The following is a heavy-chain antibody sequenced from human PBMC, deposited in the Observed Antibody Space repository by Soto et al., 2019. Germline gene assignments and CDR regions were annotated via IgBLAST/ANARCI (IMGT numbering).Heavy chain of an antibody. V-gene: IGHV5-51*01. CDR2: IYPGDSDT. CDR3: ARVHVYDFWSGYYTGYNWFEP. D-gene: IGHD3-3*01. Sequence: GESLKISCKGSGYSFTSYWIGWVRQMPGKGLEWMGIIYPGDSDTRYSPSFQGQVTISADKSISTAYLQWSSLKASDTAMYYCARVHVYDFWSGYYTGYNWFEPWGQGTLVTVSS. J-gene: IGHJ5*02. CDR1: GYSFTSYW.